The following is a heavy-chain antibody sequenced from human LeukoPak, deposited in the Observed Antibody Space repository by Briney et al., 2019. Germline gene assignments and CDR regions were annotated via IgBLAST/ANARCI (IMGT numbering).Heavy chain of an antibody. V-gene: IGHV4-31*03. Sequence: SETLSLTCTVSGGSISSGGYYWSWIRQHPGKGLEWIGYIYYSGSIYYSPSLKSRVTMSVDTSKNQFSLNLSSVTAADTAVYYCARYLGGDWDFDYWGQGTLVTVSS. CDR2: IYYSGSI. D-gene: IGHD2-21*01. J-gene: IGHJ4*02. CDR1: GGSISSGGYY. CDR3: ARYLGGDWDFDY.